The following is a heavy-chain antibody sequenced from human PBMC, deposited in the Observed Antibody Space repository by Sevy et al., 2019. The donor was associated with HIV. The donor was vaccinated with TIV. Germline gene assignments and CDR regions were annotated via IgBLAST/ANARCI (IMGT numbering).Heavy chain of an antibody. V-gene: IGHV4-30-2*01. CDR1: GGSISSSGYS. CDR2: MYHSGSA. CDR3: ARDATSDNWFDP. Sequence: SETLSLTCAVSGGSISSSGYSWSWIRQPPGKGLEWIGYMYHSGSASYNPSLKSQVTISIDRSKNQFSLKLSSVTAADTAVYYCARDATSDNWFDPWGPGTLVTVSS. J-gene: IGHJ5*02.